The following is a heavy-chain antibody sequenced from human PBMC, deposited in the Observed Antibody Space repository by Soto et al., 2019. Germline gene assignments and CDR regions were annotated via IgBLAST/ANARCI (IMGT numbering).Heavy chain of an antibody. CDR1: GGTFNSYG. CDR3: ARGATPHCGGDCYSDF. J-gene: IGHJ4*02. D-gene: IGHD2-21*02. V-gene: IGHV1-69*01. Sequence: QVQLVQSGAEVKKPGSSVKVSCKASGGTFNSYGFNWVRQAPGHGLEWLGGIIPALGRPNYAQKFQGRVTITADDSTSTAYMEFSSLRYDDTAIYYCARGATPHCGGDCYSDFWGQGTLVTVSS. CDR2: IIPALGRP.